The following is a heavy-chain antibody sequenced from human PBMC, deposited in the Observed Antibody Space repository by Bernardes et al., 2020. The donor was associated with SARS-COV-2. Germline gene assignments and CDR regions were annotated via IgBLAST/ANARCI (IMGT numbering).Heavy chain of an antibody. CDR1: GASISSTSYY. V-gene: IGHV4-39*01. J-gene: IGHJ6*02. CDR2: IFYDGIT. D-gene: IGHD3-3*01. CDR3: TRGVVIFGEVVFYYYGLDV. Sequence: ETLSLPCTVSGASISSTSYYWGWIRQPPGKGLEWIGNIFYDGITYYNPSLKSRVTISFDTSKNQFSLKLSSVTAADTAVYYCTRGVVIFGEVVFYYYGLDVWGQGTTVTVSS.